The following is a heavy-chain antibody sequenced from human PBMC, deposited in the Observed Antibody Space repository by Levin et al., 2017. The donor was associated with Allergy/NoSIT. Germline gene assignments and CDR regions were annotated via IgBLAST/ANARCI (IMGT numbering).Heavy chain of an antibody. CDR2: ISNDGSNK. J-gene: IGHJ4*02. CDR3: AKEGCIPIFGVVIGDHCYFDY. CDR1: GFTFSSYG. V-gene: IGHV3-30*18. Sequence: GGSLRLSCAASGFTFSSYGMHWVRQAPGKGLEWVALISNDGSNKYYADSVKGRFTISRDNSKNTLYLQMNSLTAEDTAVYYCAKEGCIPIFGVVIGDHCYFDYWGQGTLVTVSS. D-gene: IGHD3-3*01.